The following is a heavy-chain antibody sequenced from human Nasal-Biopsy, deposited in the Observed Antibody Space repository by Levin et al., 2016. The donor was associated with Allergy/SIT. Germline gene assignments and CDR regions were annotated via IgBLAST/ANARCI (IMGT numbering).Heavy chain of an antibody. CDR1: GFILSTYG. D-gene: IGHD6-6*01. CDR2: ITTSGTYI. J-gene: IGHJ6*02. CDR3: ARGHSYYGLDV. Sequence: GGSLRLSCAASGFILSTYGVNWVRQAPGKGLEWLSCITTSGTYIYYADSVKGRFTISRDNAKNSLYLQMNSLRVEDTAVYYCARGHSYYGLDVWGQGTTVTVSS. V-gene: IGHV3-21*01.